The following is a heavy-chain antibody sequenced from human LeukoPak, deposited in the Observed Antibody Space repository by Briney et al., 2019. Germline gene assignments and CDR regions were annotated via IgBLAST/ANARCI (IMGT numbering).Heavy chain of an antibody. V-gene: IGHV3-30-3*01. J-gene: IGHJ5*02. CDR3: ARDLAGTRWFDL. CDR1: GFTFSSYA. D-gene: IGHD2-2*01. CDR2: ISYDGSNK. Sequence: GRSLRLSCAASGFTFSSYAMHWVRQAPGKGLEWVAVISYDGSNKYYADSVKGRFTISRDNSKNTLYLQMNSLRAEDTAVYYCARDLAGTRWFDLWGQGTLVTVSS.